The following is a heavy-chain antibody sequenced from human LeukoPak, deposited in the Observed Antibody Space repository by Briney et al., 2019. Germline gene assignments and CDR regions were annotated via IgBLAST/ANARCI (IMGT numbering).Heavy chain of an antibody. CDR2: ISYDGNNK. V-gene: IGHV3-30-3*01. CDR1: GFTFRNYA. CDR3: AKDLVLMVYATTFYYYYGMDV. J-gene: IGHJ6*02. D-gene: IGHD2-8*01. Sequence: GGSLRLSCVASGFTFRNYAMNWVRQAPGKGLEWVAVISYDGNNKYYAGSVKGRFTISRDNSKNTLHLGMSSLRVEDTAVYYCAKDLVLMVYATTFYYYYGMDVWGQGTMVTVSS.